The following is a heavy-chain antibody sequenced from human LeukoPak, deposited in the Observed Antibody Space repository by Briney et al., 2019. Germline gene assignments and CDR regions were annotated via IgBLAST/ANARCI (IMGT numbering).Heavy chain of an antibody. CDR1: GFTFSTYG. Sequence: PGGSLRLSCAGSGFTFSTYGMSWVRQAPNKGLEWLSTISGGGDSTYYADSVKGRFTISRDNSKNTLFLQMNSLRAEDTAIYYCAKWQYYVSGDDYWGQGILVTVSS. CDR3: AKWQYYVSGDDY. CDR2: ISGGGDST. D-gene: IGHD3-10*01. V-gene: IGHV3-23*01. J-gene: IGHJ4*02.